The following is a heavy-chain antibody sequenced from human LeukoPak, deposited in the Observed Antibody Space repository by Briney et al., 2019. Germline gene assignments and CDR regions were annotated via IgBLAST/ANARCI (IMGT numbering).Heavy chain of an antibody. CDR1: GFTFSSYS. V-gene: IGHV3-21*01. J-gene: IGHJ4*02. D-gene: IGHD3-22*01. Sequence: GGSLRLSCAASGFTFSSYSMNWVRQAPGKGLEWVSSISSSSSYIYYADSVKGRFTISRDNAKNSLYLQMNSLRAEDTAVYYCARDVTVYYYDSSGYSFDYWGQGTLVTVSS. CDR3: ARDVTVYYYDSSGYSFDY. CDR2: ISSSSSYI.